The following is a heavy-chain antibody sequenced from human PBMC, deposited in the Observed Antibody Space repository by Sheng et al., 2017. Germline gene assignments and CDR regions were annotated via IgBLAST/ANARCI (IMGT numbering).Heavy chain of an antibody. CDR2: ISYDGSNK. D-gene: IGHD1-26*01. CDR3: AKDSRIRGEWELLREGSAVDY. J-gene: IGHJ4*02. Sequence: QVQLVESGGGVVQPGRSLRLSCAASGFTFSSYGMHWVRQAPGKGLEWVAVISYDGSNKYYADSVKGRFTISRDNSKNTLYLQMNSLRAEDTAVYYCAKDSRIRGEWELLREGSAVDYWGQGTLVTVSS. V-gene: IGHV3-30*18. CDR1: GFTFSSYG.